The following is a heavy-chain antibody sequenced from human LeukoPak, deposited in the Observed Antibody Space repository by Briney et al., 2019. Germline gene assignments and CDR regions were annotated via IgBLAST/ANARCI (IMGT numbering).Heavy chain of an antibody. Sequence: ASMKVSCKASGYSFINYYIHWVRQAPGQGLEWMGIINPSGGSTSYAQKFQGRVTMTRDMSTSTIYMELNSLRSEDTAVYYCARAWEAVAGNYGVIDYWGQGTLVTVSS. CDR2: INPSGGST. J-gene: IGHJ4*02. D-gene: IGHD1-7*01. CDR1: GYSFINYY. V-gene: IGHV1-46*01. CDR3: ARAWEAVAGNYGVIDY.